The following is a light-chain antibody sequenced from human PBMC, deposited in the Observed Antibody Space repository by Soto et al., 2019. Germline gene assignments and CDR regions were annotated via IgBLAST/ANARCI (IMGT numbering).Light chain of an antibody. Sequence: EIVQTQAPATLSVSPGERATLSCGASQSVSSSYLAWYQQKPGQAPRPLIYGASSRATGIPDRFSGSGSGTDFTLTISRLEPEDFAVYYCQQYGSSPITFGQGPRLEI. CDR2: GAS. J-gene: IGKJ5*01. CDR3: QQYGSSPIT. CDR1: QSVSSSY. V-gene: IGKV3-20*01.